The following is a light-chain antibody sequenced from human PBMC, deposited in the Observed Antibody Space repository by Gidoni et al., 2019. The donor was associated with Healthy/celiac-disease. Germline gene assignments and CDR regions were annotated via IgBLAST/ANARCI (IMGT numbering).Light chain of an antibody. CDR1: QSISSY. CDR3: QQSYSTPLFT. J-gene: IGKJ3*01. V-gene: IGKV1-39*01. CDR2: AAS. Sequence: IQMTQSPSYLSASVGDRVTITCRASQSISSYLNWYQQKPGKAPKLLSYAASSLQSGVPSMFSGSGAGTDFTLTIISLQPEDFATYYCQQSYSTPLFTFGPGTKVDIK.